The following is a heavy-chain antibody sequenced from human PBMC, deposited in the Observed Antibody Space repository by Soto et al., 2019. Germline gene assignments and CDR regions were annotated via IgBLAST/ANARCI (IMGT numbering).Heavy chain of an antibody. CDR2: ISAYNGNT. CDR1: GYTFTSYG. CDR3: AGYSSGWYWFDP. V-gene: IGHV1-18*01. Sequence: SVKVSCKASGYTFTSYGISWVRQAPGQGLEWMGWISAYNGNTNYAQKLQGRVTMTTDTSTSTAYMELRSLRSDDTAAYYCAGYSSGWYWFDPWGQGTLVTVSS. D-gene: IGHD6-19*01. J-gene: IGHJ5*02.